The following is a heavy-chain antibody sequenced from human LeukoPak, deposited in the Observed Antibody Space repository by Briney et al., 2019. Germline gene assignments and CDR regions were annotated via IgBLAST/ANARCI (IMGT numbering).Heavy chain of an antibody. J-gene: IGHJ4*02. CDR2: ISGSGGST. D-gene: IGHD6-19*01. CDR3: AKASSRSEWLAYFDY. V-gene: IGHV3-23*01. Sequence: PGGSLRLSCAASGFTFSSYWMSWVRQAPGKGLEWVSAISGSGGSTYYADSVKGRFTISRDNSKNTLYLQMNSLRAEDTAVYYCAKASSRSEWLAYFDYWGQGTLVTVSS. CDR1: GFTFSSYW.